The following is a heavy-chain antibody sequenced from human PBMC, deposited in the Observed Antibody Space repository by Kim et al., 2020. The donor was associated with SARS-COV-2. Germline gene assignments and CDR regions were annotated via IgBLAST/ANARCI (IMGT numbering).Heavy chain of an antibody. J-gene: IGHJ4*02. D-gene: IGHD6-19*01. CDR3: ARGRVGIAVAGMDY. V-gene: IGHV4-34*01. Sequence: SETLSLTCAVYGGSFSGYYWSWIRQPPGKGLEWIGEINHSGSTNYNPSLKSRVTISVDTSKNQFSLKLSSVTAADTAVYYCARGRVGIAVAGMDYWGQGTLVTVSS. CDR1: GGSFSGYY. CDR2: INHSGST.